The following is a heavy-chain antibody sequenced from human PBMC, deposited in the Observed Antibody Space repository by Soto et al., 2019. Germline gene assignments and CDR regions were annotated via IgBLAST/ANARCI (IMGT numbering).Heavy chain of an antibody. CDR3: ARLPANPQYGMDV. CDR1: GESFSGYY. V-gene: IGHV4-34*01. CDR2: INRGGSS. Sequence: QVQLQQWGAGLLKPSETLSLSCAVYGESFSGYYWNWIRQPPGKGLEWIGGINRGGSSNCNPSLKSRVTMSVDTSKNQFSLKFSSLIAADSAVYFCARLPANPQYGMDVWSQGTTVIVSS. J-gene: IGHJ6*02.